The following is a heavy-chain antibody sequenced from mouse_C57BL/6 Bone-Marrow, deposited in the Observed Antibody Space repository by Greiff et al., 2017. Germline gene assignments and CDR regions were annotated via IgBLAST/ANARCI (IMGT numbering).Heavy chain of an antibody. J-gene: IGHJ1*03. CDR1: GFTFSSYG. Sequence: EVMLVESGGDLVKPGGSLKLSCAASGFTFSSYGMSWVRQTPDKRLEWVATISSGGSYTYYPDSVKGRFTISRDNAKNTLYLQMSSLKSEDTAMYYCARQFYWYFDVWGTGTTVTVSS. V-gene: IGHV5-6*01. CDR3: ARQFYWYFDV. CDR2: ISSGGSYT.